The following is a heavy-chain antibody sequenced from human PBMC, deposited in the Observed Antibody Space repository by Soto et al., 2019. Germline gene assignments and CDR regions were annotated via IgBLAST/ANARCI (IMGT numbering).Heavy chain of an antibody. J-gene: IGHJ5*02. D-gene: IGHD3-22*01. Sequence: SETLSLTCTVSGGSISTYYWSWIRQPPGKGLEWIGFIYYTGSTNYNPSLKSRVTLSLDTSKNQCSLKLSSVTAADAAVYYCARASSCAYDSCAFDPWGQGTLVTVSS. CDR2: IYYTGST. CDR3: ARASSCAYDSCAFDP. CDR1: GGSISTYY. V-gene: IGHV4-59*01.